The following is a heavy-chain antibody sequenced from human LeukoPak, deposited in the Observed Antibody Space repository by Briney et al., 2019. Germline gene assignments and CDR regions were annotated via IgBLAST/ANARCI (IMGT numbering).Heavy chain of an antibody. Sequence: GGSLRLSCAASGFTFSSYWMSWVRQAPGKGLEWVANIKQDGSEKYYVGSVKGRFTISRDNDKNSLFLQMTSLRAEDTAVYYCARVGGRYSPLGHWGQGTLVTVSS. CDR2: IKQDGSEK. CDR1: GFTFSSYW. V-gene: IGHV3-7*01. CDR3: ARVGGRYSPLGH. J-gene: IGHJ5*02. D-gene: IGHD3-16*02.